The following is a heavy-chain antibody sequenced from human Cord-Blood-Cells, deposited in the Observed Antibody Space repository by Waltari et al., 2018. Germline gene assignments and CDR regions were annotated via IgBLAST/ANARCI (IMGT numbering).Heavy chain of an antibody. CDR3: ARLGYCSGGSCEYYYYGMDV. V-gene: IGHV4-61*01. J-gene: IGHJ6*02. Sequence: QVQLQESGPGLVKPSETLSLTCTVSGGSVSSGSYYWSWIWQPPGKGLDWIEYIYYMGGTHYDPSLKSRVTISVDTSKNQFSLKLSSVTAADTAVYYCARLGYCSGGSCEYYYYGMDVWGQGTTVTVSS. CDR2: IYYMGGT. D-gene: IGHD2-15*01. CDR1: GGSVSSGSYY.